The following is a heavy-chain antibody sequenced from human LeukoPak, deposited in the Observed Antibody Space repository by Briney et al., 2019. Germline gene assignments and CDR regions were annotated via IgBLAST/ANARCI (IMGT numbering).Heavy chain of an antibody. CDR3: ARHGVYDSSGYYHP. CDR2: IYHSGST. Sequence: SETLSLTCAVSGGSISSSNWWSWVRPPPGKGLEWIGEIYHSGSTNYNPSLKSRVTISVDKSKNQFSLNLSSVTAADTAVYYCARHGVYDSSGYYHPWGQGTLVTVSS. D-gene: IGHD3-22*01. J-gene: IGHJ5*02. V-gene: IGHV4-4*02. CDR1: GGSISSSNW.